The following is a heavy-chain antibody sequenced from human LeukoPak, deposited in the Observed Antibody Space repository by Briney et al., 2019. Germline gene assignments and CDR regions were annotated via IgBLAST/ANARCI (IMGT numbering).Heavy chain of an antibody. Sequence: GGSLRLSCAASGFTFSSYGMHWVRQAPGKGLEGGAVIWYDGSNKYYADSVKGRFTISRDNSKNTLYLQMNNLRAEDTAVYYCAKDGGLDYDFWSGYHRTAYDFDYWGQGTLVTVSS. CDR1: GFTFSSYG. J-gene: IGHJ4*02. CDR3: AKDGGLDYDFWSGYHRTAYDFDY. CDR2: IWYDGSNK. V-gene: IGHV3-33*06. D-gene: IGHD3-3*01.